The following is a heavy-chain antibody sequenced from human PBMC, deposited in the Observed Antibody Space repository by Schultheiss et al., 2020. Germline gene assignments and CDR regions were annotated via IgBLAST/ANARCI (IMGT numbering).Heavy chain of an antibody. J-gene: IGHJ4*02. V-gene: IGHV3-15*01. CDR1: GFNFTNTW. Sequence: GGSLRLSCAASGFNFTNTWMSWVRQAPGKGLEWVGRIRSKGDGGTKNYPASVKGRFTISRDDSQSTLYLEMSGLKIEDTAVYYCTTDSPTTVTFGWGQGTLVTVSS. CDR3: TTDSPTTVTFG. CDR2: IRSKGDGGTK. D-gene: IGHD4-11*01.